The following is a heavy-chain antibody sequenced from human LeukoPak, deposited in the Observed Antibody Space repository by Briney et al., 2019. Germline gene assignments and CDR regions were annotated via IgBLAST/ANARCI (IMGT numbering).Heavy chain of an antibody. Sequence: SETLSLTCTVSGGSISSYYWSWIRQPPGKGLEWIGYIYYSGSTNYNPSLKSRVTISVDTSKNRFSLKLSSVTAADTAVYYCARAHQGITIFGVVIIGGFDPWGQGTLVTVSS. CDR1: GGSISSYY. J-gene: IGHJ5*02. V-gene: IGHV4-59*01. CDR3: ARAHQGITIFGVVIIGGFDP. CDR2: IYYSGST. D-gene: IGHD3-3*01.